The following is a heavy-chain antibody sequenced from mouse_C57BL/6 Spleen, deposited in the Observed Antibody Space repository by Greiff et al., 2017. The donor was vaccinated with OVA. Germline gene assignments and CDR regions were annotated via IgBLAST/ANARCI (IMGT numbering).Heavy chain of an antibody. Sequence: VQLQQSGAELVKPGASVKISCKASGYAFSSYWMNWVKQRPGKGLEWIGQIYPGDGDTNYNGKFKGKATLTADKSSSTAYMQLSSLTSEDAAVYFCARDYGSSYGYFDVWGTGTTVTVSS. J-gene: IGHJ1*03. D-gene: IGHD1-1*01. CDR2: IYPGDGDT. V-gene: IGHV1-80*01. CDR3: ARDYGSSYGYFDV. CDR1: GYAFSSYW.